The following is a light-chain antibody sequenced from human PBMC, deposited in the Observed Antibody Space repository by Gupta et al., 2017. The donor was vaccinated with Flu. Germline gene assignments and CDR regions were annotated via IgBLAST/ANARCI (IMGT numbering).Light chain of an antibody. CDR1: SGHSTYA. V-gene: IGLV4-69*01. CDR2: VKSDGTY. J-gene: IGLJ3*02. Sequence: QLVLTQSPSASASLGASVTLTCTLRSGHSTYAIAWHQQQPEKGPRYLMKVKSDGTYNTGDGIPHRFSGSSSGAQRYLTISSLQSEDEADYYCQSWGTGPVVFGGGTKLTVL. CDR3: QSWGTGPVV.